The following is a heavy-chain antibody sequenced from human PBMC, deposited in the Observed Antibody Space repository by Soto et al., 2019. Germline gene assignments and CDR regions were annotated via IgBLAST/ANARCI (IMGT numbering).Heavy chain of an antibody. CDR1: GGTFNTYT. CDR3: SIGSWSAETFDI. Sequence: QVHLVQSGAEVKTPGSSVKVSCKASGGTFNTYTLIWVRQAPGHGLEWMGRIIPMLTVTNSAQKFQGRVTLTADKSTGTAFIELTSLRSDDTAIYYCSIGSWSAETFDIWGQRTMVTVSS. CDR2: IIPMLTVT. D-gene: IGHD2-2*01. V-gene: IGHV1-69*02. J-gene: IGHJ3*02.